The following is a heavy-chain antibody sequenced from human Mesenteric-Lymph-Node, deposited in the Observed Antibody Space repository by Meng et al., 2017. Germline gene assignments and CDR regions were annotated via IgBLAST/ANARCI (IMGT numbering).Heavy chain of an antibody. D-gene: IGHD3-22*01. J-gene: IGHJ4*02. CDR1: GGSFSGYY. CDR2: INHSGST. Sequence: GSLRLSCAVYGGSFSGYYWSWIRQPPGKGLEWIGEINHSGSTNYNPSLKSRVTISVDTSKNQFSLKLSSVTAADTAVYYCARGPYYDSSGYYYFDYWGQGTLVTVSS. V-gene: IGHV4-34*01. CDR3: ARGPYYDSSGYYYFDY.